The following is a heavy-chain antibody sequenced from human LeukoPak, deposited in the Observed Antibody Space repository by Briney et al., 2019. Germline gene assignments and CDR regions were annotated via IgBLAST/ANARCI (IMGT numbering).Heavy chain of an antibody. CDR2: ISSSSSTI. D-gene: IGHD3-10*01. CDR3: ARENTGDFDH. V-gene: IGHV3-48*01. Sequence: GGPLRLSCAASGFTFSSYSMNWVRQAPGKGLEWVSYISSSSSTIYYADSVKGRFTISRDNAKNSLYLQMNSLRAEDTAVYYCARENTGDFDHWGQGTLITVSS. CDR1: GFTFSSYS. J-gene: IGHJ4*02.